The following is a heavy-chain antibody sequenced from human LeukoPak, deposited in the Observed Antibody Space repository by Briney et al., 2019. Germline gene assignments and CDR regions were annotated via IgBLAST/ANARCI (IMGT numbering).Heavy chain of an antibody. CDR3: ASDFTGRDDY. Sequence: GGSLRLSCAASGFTFSRYWMHWVRKAPGKGLVWVSRMNTDGSRTDYADSVKGRFTISRDNAKNILYLQMNSLGAEDTAVYSCASDFTGRDDYWGQGTLVTVSS. V-gene: IGHV3-74*01. CDR2: MNTDGSRT. CDR1: GFTFSRYW. D-gene: IGHD2-8*02. J-gene: IGHJ4*02.